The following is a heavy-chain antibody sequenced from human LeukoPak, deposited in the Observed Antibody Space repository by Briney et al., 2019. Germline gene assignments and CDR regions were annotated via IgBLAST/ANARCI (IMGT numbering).Heavy chain of an antibody. V-gene: IGHV3-48*03. CDR2: ISSSGSTI. Sequence: PGGSLRLSCAASGFTFSSYEMNWVRQAPGKGLEWVSYISSSGSTIYYADSVKGRFTISRDNAKNSLYLQMNSLRAEDTAVYYCARDLTKYSSGFGYWGQGTLVTVSS. J-gene: IGHJ4*02. CDR1: GFTFSSYE. D-gene: IGHD6-19*01. CDR3: ARDLTKYSSGFGY.